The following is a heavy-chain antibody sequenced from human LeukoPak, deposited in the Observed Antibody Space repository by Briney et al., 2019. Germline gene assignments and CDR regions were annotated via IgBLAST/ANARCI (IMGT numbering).Heavy chain of an antibody. CDR2: IKQDGSER. J-gene: IGHJ4*02. D-gene: IGHD3-10*01. Sequence: PGGSLRLSCAASGFTFSGFSMSWVRQSPTKGLEWVANIKQDGSERYYVDSVKGRFTISRDNAKNSLSLQMNNLRVEDTAVYYCARAGSHWHYVYWGQGTVVTV. CDR1: GFTFSGFS. V-gene: IGHV3-7*01. CDR3: ARAGSHWHYVY.